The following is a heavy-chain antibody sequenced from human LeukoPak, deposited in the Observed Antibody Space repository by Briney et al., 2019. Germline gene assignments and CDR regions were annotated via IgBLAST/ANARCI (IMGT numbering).Heavy chain of an antibody. CDR2: ISGSGGST. CDR1: GFTFSSYA. D-gene: IGHD2-2*01. J-gene: IGHJ4*02. Sequence: GGSLRLSCAASGFTFSSYAMSWVRQAPGKGLEWVSAISGSGGSTYYADSVKGRFTISRDNSKNTLYLQMNSLRAEDTAVYYCASGLDIVVVPAAMTFDYWGREPWSPSPQ. V-gene: IGHV3-23*01. CDR3: ASGLDIVVVPAAMTFDY.